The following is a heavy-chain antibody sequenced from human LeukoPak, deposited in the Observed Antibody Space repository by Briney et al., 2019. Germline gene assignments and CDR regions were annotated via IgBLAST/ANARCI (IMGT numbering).Heavy chain of an antibody. CDR3: AFVGVLMPIDY. CDR2: ISGSGTT. Sequence: GGSLRLSCAASGFTFSSYAMSWVRQAPGKGLEWASAISGSGTTYYADSVKGRFTISRDNSKNTLYLQMNSLRAEDTAVYYCAFVGVLMPIDYWGQGTLVTVSS. J-gene: IGHJ4*02. D-gene: IGHD3-16*01. V-gene: IGHV3-23*01. CDR1: GFTFSSYA.